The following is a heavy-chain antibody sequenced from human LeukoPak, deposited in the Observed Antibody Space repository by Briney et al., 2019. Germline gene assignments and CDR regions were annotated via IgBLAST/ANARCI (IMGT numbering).Heavy chain of an antibody. CDR3: ASKPDSRNWFDP. Sequence: PSDTLSLTCAVSGYSIRSSNWWGWIRQPPGKGLEWIGYIYYDGSIFYNPSLRSRVTMSVDTSKNQFSLRLNSVTAVGTAVYYCASKPDSRNWFDPWGQGTPVIVSS. V-gene: IGHV4-28*05. CDR2: IYYDGSI. CDR1: GYSIRSSNW. J-gene: IGHJ5*02. D-gene: IGHD6-13*01.